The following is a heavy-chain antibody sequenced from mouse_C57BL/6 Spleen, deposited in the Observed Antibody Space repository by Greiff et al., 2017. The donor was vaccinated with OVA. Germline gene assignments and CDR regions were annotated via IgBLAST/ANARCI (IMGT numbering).Heavy chain of an antibody. CDR1: GYTFTSYW. Sequence: QVQLQQPGAELVMPGASVKLSCKASGYTFTSYWMHWVKQRPGQGLEWIGEIDPSDSYTNYNQKFKGKSTLTVDKSSRTAYMQLSSLTSEDSAVYYCARRPYYGSSWFAYWGQGTLVTVSA. D-gene: IGHD1-1*01. J-gene: IGHJ3*01. CDR2: IDPSDSYT. CDR3: ARRPYYGSSWFAY. V-gene: IGHV1-69*01.